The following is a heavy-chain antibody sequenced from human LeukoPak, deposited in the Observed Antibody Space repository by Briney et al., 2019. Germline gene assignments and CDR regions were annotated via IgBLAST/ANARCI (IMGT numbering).Heavy chain of an antibody. V-gene: IGHV3-23*01. J-gene: IGHJ2*01. Sequence: GSLRLSCAASGFTFGGYTLHWVRQAPGKGLEWVSSVSASGGATYYAHSVKGRFSISRDNSKSTLYLQMSSLRAEDTAVYYCAKDRGDRLSDFDLWGRGTLVTVSS. CDR2: VSASGGAT. CDR1: GFTFGGYT. D-gene: IGHD3-16*02. CDR3: AKDRGDRLSDFDL.